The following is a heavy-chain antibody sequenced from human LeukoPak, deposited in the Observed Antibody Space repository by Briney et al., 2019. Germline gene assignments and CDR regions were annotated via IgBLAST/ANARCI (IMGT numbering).Heavy chain of an antibody. D-gene: IGHD1-26*01. Sequence: ASVKVSCKASGYTFTGYYMHWVRQAPGQGLEWMGWINPDSGGTNYAQKFQGRVTMTRDTSISTAYMELSRLRSDDTAVYYCARRSRVGATTNAFDIWGQGTMVTVSS. J-gene: IGHJ3*02. CDR2: INPDSGGT. CDR3: ARRSRVGATTNAFDI. V-gene: IGHV1-2*02. CDR1: GYTFTGYY.